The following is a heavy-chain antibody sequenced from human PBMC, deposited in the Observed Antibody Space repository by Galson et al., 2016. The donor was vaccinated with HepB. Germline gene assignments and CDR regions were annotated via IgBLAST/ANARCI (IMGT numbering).Heavy chain of an antibody. CDR1: GFTLRSYA. J-gene: IGHJ3*02. V-gene: IGHV3-11*01. CDR3: ARDLSFSDAFDI. Sequence: SLRLSCAASGFTLRSYAMSWIRQAPGKGLEWTSYMSSSGSTIYYADSVKGRFTISRDNAKNSLYLQMNSLRAEDTAVYYCARDLSFSDAFDIWGQGTVVTVSS. CDR2: MSSSGSTI.